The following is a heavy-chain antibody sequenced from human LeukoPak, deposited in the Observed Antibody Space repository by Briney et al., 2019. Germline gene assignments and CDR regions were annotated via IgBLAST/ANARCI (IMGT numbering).Heavy chain of an antibody. J-gene: IGHJ4*02. CDR1: GGSFSGYY. D-gene: IGHD3-10*01. Sequence: SETLSLTCAVYGGSFSGYYWSWIRQPPGKGLEWIGEINHSGSTNYNPSLKSRVTISVDTSKNQFSLKLSSVTAADTAVYYCTRANGYGLIDYWGQGTLVTVSS. CDR2: INHSGST. CDR3: TRANGYGLIDY. V-gene: IGHV4-34*01.